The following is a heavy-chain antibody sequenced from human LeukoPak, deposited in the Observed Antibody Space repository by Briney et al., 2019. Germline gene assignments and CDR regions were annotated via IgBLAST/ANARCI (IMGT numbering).Heavy chain of an antibody. CDR1: GGSISSYY. Sequence: SETLSLTCTVSGGSISSYYWSWIRQTPGEGLEWIGYIYYSGTTNYNPSLKSRVTMSVDTSKNQFSLSLSSVTAADTAVYYCARGGSSSSLNHFDYWGQGTLVTVSP. CDR3: ARGGSSSSLNHFDY. J-gene: IGHJ4*02. D-gene: IGHD6-13*01. V-gene: IGHV4-59*01. CDR2: IYYSGTT.